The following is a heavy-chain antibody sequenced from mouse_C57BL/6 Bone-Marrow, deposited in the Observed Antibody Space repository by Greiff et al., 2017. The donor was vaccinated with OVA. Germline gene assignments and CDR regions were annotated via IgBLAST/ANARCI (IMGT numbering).Heavy chain of an antibody. CDR3: TSIYDGYFWFAY. CDR2: IDPENGDT. Sequence: VQLQQSGAELVRPGASVKLSCTASGFNIKDDYMHWVKQRPEQGLEWIGWIDPENGDTEYASQFQGKATITADPSSNTAYLQLSSLTSEDTAVYYCTSIYDGYFWFAYWGQGTLVTVSA. V-gene: IGHV14-4*01. CDR1: GFNIKDDY. J-gene: IGHJ3*01. D-gene: IGHD2-3*01.